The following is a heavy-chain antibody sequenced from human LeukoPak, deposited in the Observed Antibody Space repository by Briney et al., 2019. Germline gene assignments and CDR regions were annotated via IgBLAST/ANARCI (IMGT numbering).Heavy chain of an antibody. Sequence: SETLSLTCTVSGGSVRSTNYYWGWIRQPPGKGLEWIGSIYYTGNTYYNPSLKSRVTISVDTSKNQFSLKLTSVTAADTAVYYCARRNYYDSSAYYIFDYWGQGTLVTVSS. J-gene: IGHJ4*02. V-gene: IGHV4-39*01. CDR3: ARRNYYDSSAYYIFDY. CDR2: IYYTGNT. D-gene: IGHD3-22*01. CDR1: GGSVRSTNYY.